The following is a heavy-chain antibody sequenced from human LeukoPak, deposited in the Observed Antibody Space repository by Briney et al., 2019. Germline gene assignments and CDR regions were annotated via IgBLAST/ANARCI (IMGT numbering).Heavy chain of an antibody. CDR1: GGSISSGGYY. D-gene: IGHD5-24*01. J-gene: IGHJ4*02. CDR2: IYYSGST. CDR3: ARGAVEMATIGILDY. V-gene: IGHV4-31*03. Sequence: SETLSLTCTVPGGSISSGGYYWSWIRQHPGTGLEWIGYIYYSGSTYYNPSLKSRVTISVDTSKNQFSLKLSSVTAADTAVYYCARGAVEMATIGILDYWGQGTLVTGSS.